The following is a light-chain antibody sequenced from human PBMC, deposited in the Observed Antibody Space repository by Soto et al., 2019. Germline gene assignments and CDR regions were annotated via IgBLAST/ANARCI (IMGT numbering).Light chain of an antibody. CDR2: GAS. CDR1: QSVSSTH. CDR3: QQNGNSVT. Sequence: DIVLTQSPGTLSLSPGERATLSCRASQSVSSTHLAWYQQRPGQAPRLFIYGASSRATGIPDRFSGSGSGLDFTLTISRLQPEDFSVYYCQQNGNSVTFGGGTKVEIK. V-gene: IGKV3-20*01. J-gene: IGKJ4*01.